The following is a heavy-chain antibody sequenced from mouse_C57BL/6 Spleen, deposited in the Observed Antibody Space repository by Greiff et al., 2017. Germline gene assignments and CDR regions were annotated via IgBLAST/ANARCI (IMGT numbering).Heavy chain of an antibody. CDR2: IYPSDSET. CDR1: GYTFTSYW. J-gene: IGHJ2*01. V-gene: IGHV1-61*01. Sequence: VQLQQPGAELVRPGSSVKLSCKASGYTFTSYWMDWVKQRPGQGLEWIGNIYPSDSETHYNQKFKDKATLTVDKSSSTAYMQLSSLTSADSAVYYCARLPRGYYFDYWGQGTTLTVSS. CDR3: ARLPRGYYFDY.